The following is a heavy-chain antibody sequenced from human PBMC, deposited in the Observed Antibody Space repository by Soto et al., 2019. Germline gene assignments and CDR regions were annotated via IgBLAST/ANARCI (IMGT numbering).Heavy chain of an antibody. V-gene: IGHV4-61*01. CDR2: IYYSGSI. Sequence: SETLSLTCTVSGGSVSSGSYYWSWIRQPPGKGLEWIGYIYYSGSINYNPSLKSRVTISVDTSKNQFSLKLSSVTAADTAVYYCARDYYYYGVDVWGQGTTVTVSS. CDR3: ARDYYYYGVDV. CDR1: GGSVSSGSYY. J-gene: IGHJ6*02.